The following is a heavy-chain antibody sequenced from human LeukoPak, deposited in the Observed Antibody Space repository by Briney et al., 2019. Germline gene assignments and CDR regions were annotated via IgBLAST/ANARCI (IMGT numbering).Heavy chain of an antibody. D-gene: IGHD5-24*01. CDR3: AKSREEIRGLDAFDI. V-gene: IGHV4-4*02. CDR1: GGSISSSNW. J-gene: IGHJ3*02. Sequence: SETLSLTCAVSGGSISSSNWWSWVRQPPGKGLEWIGEIYHSGSTNYNPSLKSRVALSVDTSKNQFPLKLSSLTAADTAVYYCAKSREEIRGLDAFDIWGQGTMVTVSS. CDR2: IYHSGST.